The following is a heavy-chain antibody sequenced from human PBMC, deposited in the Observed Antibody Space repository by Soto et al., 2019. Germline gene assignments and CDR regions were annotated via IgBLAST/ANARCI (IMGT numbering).Heavy chain of an antibody. D-gene: IGHD6-13*01. CDR3: ARLPQQLVYWFDP. CDR2: IYYSGIT. J-gene: IGHJ5*02. Sequence: PSETLSLTCTVSGGSISSGVYYWIWIRQHPGKVLEWIGYIYYSGITYYNPSLKSRVTISVDTSKNQFSLKLSSVTAADTAVYYCARLPQQLVYWFDPWGQGTLVTVSS. CDR1: GGSISSGVYY. V-gene: IGHV4-31*03.